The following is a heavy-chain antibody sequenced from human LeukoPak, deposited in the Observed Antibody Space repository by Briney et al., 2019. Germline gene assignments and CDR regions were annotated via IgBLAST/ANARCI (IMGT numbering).Heavy chain of an antibody. CDR2: INPSSGGT. J-gene: IGHJ5*02. Sequence: ASVKVSCKASGYTFTSYGISWVRQAPGQGLEWIGRINPSSGGTDYAQKFQGRVTMTRDSSISTAYMELSRLRSDDTAMYYCARGYCSGGSCYSVENRFDPWGQGTLVTVSS. D-gene: IGHD2-15*01. V-gene: IGHV1-2*06. CDR3: ARGYCSGGSCYSVENRFDP. CDR1: GYTFTSYG.